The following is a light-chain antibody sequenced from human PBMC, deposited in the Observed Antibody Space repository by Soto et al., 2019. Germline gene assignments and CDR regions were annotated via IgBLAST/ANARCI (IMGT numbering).Light chain of an antibody. CDR3: MQDTHWPYT. V-gene: IGKV2-30*02. Sequence: DVVVTQSPLSLPVTLGQPASISCRSSQSLVHSDGNTYLNWFQQRPGQSPRRLIYKVSNRDSGVPDRFSGSGSGSDFTLKISRVEAEDVGVYYCMQDTHWPYTVGQGTKLEIK. CDR1: QSLVHSDGNTY. CDR2: KVS. J-gene: IGKJ2*01.